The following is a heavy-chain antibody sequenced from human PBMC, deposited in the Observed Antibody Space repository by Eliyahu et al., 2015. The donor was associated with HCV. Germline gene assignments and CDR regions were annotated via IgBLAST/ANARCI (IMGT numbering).Heavy chain of an antibody. D-gene: IGHD6-13*01. CDR2: ISYDGSNK. CDR3: AKDRAWQQLARTHFDY. V-gene: IGHV3-30*18. J-gene: IGHJ4*02. CDR1: XFTXSSYG. Sequence: QVQLVESGGGVVQPGRSLRLSCAASXFTXSSYGMPWVRQAPGKGLEWVAVISYDGSNKYYADSVKGRFTISRDNSKNTLYLQMNSLRAEDTAVYYCAKDRAWQQLARTHFDYWGQGTLVTVSS.